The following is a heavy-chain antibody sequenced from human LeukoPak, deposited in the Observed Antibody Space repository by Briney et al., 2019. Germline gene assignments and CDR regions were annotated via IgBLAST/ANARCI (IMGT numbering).Heavy chain of an antibody. V-gene: IGHV4-34*01. CDR1: GGSFSGYY. J-gene: IGHJ6*03. CDR3: TGSGRRYYYYMDV. D-gene: IGHD3-10*01. CDR2: INHSGST. Sequence: PSETLSLTCAVYGGSFSGYYWSWIRQPPGKGLEWIGEINHSGSTNYNPSLKSRVTISVDTSKNQFSLKLSSVTAADTAVYYCTGSGRRYYYYMDVWGKGTTVTVSS.